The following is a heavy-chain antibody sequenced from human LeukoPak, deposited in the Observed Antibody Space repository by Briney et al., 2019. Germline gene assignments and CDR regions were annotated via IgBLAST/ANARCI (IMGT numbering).Heavy chain of an antibody. V-gene: IGHV1-8*02. CDR3: ARNYYDSSGYHRDWFDP. CDR1: GGTFSSYA. D-gene: IGHD3-22*01. Sequence: GSSVKVSCKASGGTFSSYAINWVRQATGQGLEWMGWMNPNSGNTGYAQKFQGRVTMTRNTSISTAYMELSSLRSEDMAVYYCARNYYDSSGYHRDWFDPWGQGTLVTVSS. J-gene: IGHJ5*02. CDR2: MNPNSGNT.